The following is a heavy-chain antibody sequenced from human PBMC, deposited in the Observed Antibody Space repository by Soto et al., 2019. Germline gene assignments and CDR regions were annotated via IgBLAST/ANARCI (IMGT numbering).Heavy chain of an antibody. CDR2: ISISSANT. V-gene: IGHV1-18*04. CDR1: GYPFSDYG. D-gene: IGHD3-10*01. CDR3: VRSYHYGSYWYFDL. J-gene: IGHJ2*01. Sequence: XSVKVSCKASGYPFSDYGITWVRQAPGQGLEWMGWISISSANTHYEESLQGRVTMTSDKTNTAYMELWRLRSDDSAMYYCVRSYHYGSYWYFDLWGRGTLVTVS.